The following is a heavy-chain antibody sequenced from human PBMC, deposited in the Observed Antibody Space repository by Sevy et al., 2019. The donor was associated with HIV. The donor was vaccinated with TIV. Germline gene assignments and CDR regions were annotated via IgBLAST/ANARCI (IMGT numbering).Heavy chain of an antibody. D-gene: IGHD2-21*02. CDR2: INHSGST. CDR3: ARVVVTAIPLNFDY. V-gene: IGHV4-34*01. J-gene: IGHJ4*02. CDR1: GGSFSGYY. Sequence: SETLSLTCAVYGGSFSGYYWSWIRLPPGKGLEWIGEINHSGSTNDNPSLKSRVTISVDTSKNQFSLKLSSVTAADTAVYYCARVVVTAIPLNFDYWGQGTLVTVSS.